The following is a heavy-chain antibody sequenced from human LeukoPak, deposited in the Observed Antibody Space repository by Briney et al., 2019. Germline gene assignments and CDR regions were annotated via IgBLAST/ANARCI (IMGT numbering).Heavy chain of an antibody. CDR1: GGSISSSNW. J-gene: IGHJ4*02. CDR3: ARHTPGMVRGARGGHFDY. Sequence: SGTLSLTCAVSGGSISSSNWWSWVRQPPGKGLEWIGEIYHSGNTNYNPSLKSRVTISVDTSKNQFSLKLSSVTAADTAVYYCARHTPGMVRGARGGHFDYWGQGTLVTVSS. CDR2: IYHSGNT. D-gene: IGHD3-10*01. V-gene: IGHV4-4*02.